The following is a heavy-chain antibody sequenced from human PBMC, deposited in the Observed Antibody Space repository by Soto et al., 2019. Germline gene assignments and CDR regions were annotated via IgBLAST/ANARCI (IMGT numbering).Heavy chain of an antibody. CDR1: GFTCSSYA. J-gene: IGHJ6*02. CDR2: ISGSGGST. D-gene: IGHD2-8*01. CDR3: AEMGPGTYYYYYGMDV. V-gene: IGHV3-23*01. Sequence: GGSLRLSCAASGFTCSSYAMSWVRQAPGKGLEWVSAISGSGGSTYYADSVKGRFTISRDNSKNTLYLQMNSLRAEDTAVYYCAEMGPGTYYYYYGMDVWGQGTTVTVSS.